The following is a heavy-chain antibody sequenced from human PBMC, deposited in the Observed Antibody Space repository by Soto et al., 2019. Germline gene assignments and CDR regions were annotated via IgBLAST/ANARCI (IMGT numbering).Heavy chain of an antibody. CDR1: GFSLSTSAVG. D-gene: IGHD2-15*01. J-gene: IGHJ4*02. V-gene: IGHV2-5*02. CDR3: AHLVVAGLTYYFDY. Sequence: QITLKESGPTLVKPTQTLTLTSTFSGFSLSTSAVGVGWIRQPPGKALEWLAFIYWDADKRYSPSLKSSLTITKDTSKNQMFLAMTNMDPVDTATYDCAHLVVAGLTYYFDYWGQGTRVTVSS. CDR2: IYWDADK.